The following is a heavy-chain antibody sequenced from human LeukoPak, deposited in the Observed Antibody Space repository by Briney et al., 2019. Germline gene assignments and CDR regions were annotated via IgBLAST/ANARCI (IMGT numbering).Heavy chain of an antibody. D-gene: IGHD1-26*01. J-gene: IGHJ6*03. V-gene: IGHV4-61*02. CDR1: GGSISSGSYY. CDR3: ASSGSYSYYYYMDV. CDR2: IYTSGST. Sequence: PSETLSLTCTVSGGSISSGSYYWSWIRQPAGKGLEWIGRIYTSGSTNYNPSLKSRATISVDTSKNQFSLKLSSVTAADTAVYYCASSGSYSYYYYMDVWGKGTTVTVSS.